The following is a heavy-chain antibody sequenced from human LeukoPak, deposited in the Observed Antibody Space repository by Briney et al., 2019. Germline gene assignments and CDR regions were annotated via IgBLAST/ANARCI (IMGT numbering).Heavy chain of an antibody. CDR3: ARGVIEMATILNYYYYYMDV. D-gene: IGHD5-24*01. Sequence: ASVKVSCKASGYTFTSYDINWVRQATGQGLEWMGWMNPNSGNTGYAQKFQGRVTMTRNTSISTAYMELSSLRSEDTAVYYCARGVIEMATILNYYYYYMDVWGKGTTVTISS. V-gene: IGHV1-8*01. CDR2: MNPNSGNT. J-gene: IGHJ6*03. CDR1: GYTFTSYD.